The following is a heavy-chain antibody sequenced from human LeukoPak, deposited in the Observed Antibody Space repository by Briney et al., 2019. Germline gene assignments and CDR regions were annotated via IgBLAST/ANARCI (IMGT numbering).Heavy chain of an antibody. V-gene: IGHV3-30*18. CDR1: GFPFSTYG. D-gene: IGHD2-2*01. CDR2: ISSTGSGK. CDR3: AKDSGCSSSSCPNNWLDP. J-gene: IGHJ5*02. Sequence: GGSLRLSCAASGFPFSTYGMHWVRQAPGKGLEWVAIISSTGSGKYYADSVKGRFTISRDNSKNTLYPQMNSLRGDDTAVYYCAKDSGCSSSSCPNNWLDPWGQGTLVTVSS.